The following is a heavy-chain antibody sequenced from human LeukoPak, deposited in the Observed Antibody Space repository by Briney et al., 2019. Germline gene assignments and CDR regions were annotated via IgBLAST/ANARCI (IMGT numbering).Heavy chain of an antibody. D-gene: IGHD3-10*01. CDR1: GYTFTGYY. CDR3: ARSYYYGSGSYYEGHDY. J-gene: IGHJ4*02. CDR2: INPNSGGT. V-gene: IGHV1-2*02. Sequence: ASVKVSCKASGYTFTGYYMHWVRQAPGQGLEWMGWINPNSGGTNYAQKFQGRVTMTRDTSISTAYMELSSLRSEDTAVYYCARSYYYGSGSYYEGHDYWGQGTLVTVSS.